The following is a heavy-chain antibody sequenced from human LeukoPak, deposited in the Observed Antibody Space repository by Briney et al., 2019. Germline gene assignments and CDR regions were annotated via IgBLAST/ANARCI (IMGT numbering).Heavy chain of an antibody. D-gene: IGHD6-19*01. CDR3: ARGIPVAGNDY. J-gene: IGHJ4*02. CDR2: INPNSGAT. Sequence: AASVKVSCKASGYTFTSYGISWVRQAPGQGLEWMGWINPNSGATNYAQKFQGRVTMTRDTSISTAYMELSRLRSDDTAVYYCARGIPVAGNDYWGQGTLVTVSS. CDR1: GYTFTSYG. V-gene: IGHV1-2*02.